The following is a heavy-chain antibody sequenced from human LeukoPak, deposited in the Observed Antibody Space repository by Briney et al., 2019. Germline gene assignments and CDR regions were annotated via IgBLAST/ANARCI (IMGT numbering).Heavy chain of an antibody. CDR1: GGTFSSYA. CDR2: IIPILGIA. J-gene: IGHJ5*02. V-gene: IGHV1-69*04. D-gene: IGHD3-9*01. Sequence: GSSVKVSCKASGGTFSSYAISWVRQAPGQGLEWMGRIIPILGIANYAQKFQGRVTITADKSTGTAYMELSSLRSEDTAVYYCAREDYDILTGYPGQFDPWGQGTLVTVSS. CDR3: AREDYDILTGYPGQFDP.